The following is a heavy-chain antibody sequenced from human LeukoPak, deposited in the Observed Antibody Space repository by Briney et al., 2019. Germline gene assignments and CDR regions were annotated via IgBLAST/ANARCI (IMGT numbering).Heavy chain of an antibody. CDR1: GDTLTELS. CDR2: FNPEDGET. CDR3: ATDNRWLLSWLGY. D-gene: IGHD2-21*02. Sequence: ASVKVSCKVSGDTLTELSRHWVRQAPGKGLEWMGGFNPEDGETIYAQKFQGRVTMTEDTSPDTAYMELSSLRSEDTAVYSCATDNRWLLSWLGYWGQGPLVTVSS. V-gene: IGHV1-24*01. J-gene: IGHJ4*02.